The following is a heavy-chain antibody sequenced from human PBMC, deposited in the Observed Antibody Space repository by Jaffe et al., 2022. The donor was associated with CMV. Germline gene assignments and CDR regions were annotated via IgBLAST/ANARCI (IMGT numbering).Heavy chain of an antibody. Sequence: EVQLVESGGGLVKPGGSLRLSCAASGFTFSSYSMNWVRQAPGKGLEWVSSISSSSSYIYYADSVKGRFTISRDNAKNSLYLQMNSLRAEDTAVYYCAISPIVGATGEVDYWGQGTLVTVSS. J-gene: IGHJ4*02. CDR3: AISPIVGATGEVDY. CDR2: ISSSSSYI. D-gene: IGHD1-26*01. CDR1: GFTFSSYS. V-gene: IGHV3-21*01.